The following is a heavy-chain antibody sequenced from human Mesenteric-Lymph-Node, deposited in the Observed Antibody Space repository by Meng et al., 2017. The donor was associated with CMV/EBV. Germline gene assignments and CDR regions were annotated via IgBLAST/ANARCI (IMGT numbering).Heavy chain of an antibody. J-gene: IGHJ3*01. V-gene: IGHV3-21*01. CDR2: ISSSSSHI. D-gene: IGHD1-26*01. CDR3: ARGGGSYKVS. CDR1: GFTFNGYT. Sequence: GESLKISCAASGFTFNGYTMNWVRQAPGKGLEWVSSISSSSSHIYYADSVKGRFTISRDNAKNSLYLQMNSLRAEDTAVYYCARGGGSYKVSWGQGTMVTVSS.